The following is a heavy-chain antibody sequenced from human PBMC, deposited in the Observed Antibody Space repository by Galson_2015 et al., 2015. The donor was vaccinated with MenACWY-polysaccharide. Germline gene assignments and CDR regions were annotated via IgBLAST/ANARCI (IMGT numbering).Heavy chain of an antibody. Sequence: SLRLSCAASGFVFDDHAMHWVRHAPGRGLERVSGISRKSNDIGYADSGGGRFSTTRDNAKNSLYLQLNSLRVEDTALYYCARACIGTVGRRAFDIWGKGTMVTVSS. D-gene: IGHD6-13*01. V-gene: IGHV3-9*01. J-gene: IGHJ3*02. CDR1: GFVFDDHA. CDR2: ISRKSNDI. CDR3: ARACIGTVGRRAFDI.